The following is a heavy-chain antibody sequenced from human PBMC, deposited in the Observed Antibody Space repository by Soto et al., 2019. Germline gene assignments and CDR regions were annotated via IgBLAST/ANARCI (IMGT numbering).Heavy chain of an antibody. CDR3: AKGGPDGFCSGGRCYFDY. CDR1: GFTFDDYA. CDR2: ISWNSNII. D-gene: IGHD2-15*01. Sequence: EVQLVESGGGLVQPGRSLRLSCAASGFTFDDYAMHWVRRVPGKGLEWVSSISWNSNIIGYADSVKGRFTISRDNAKNSLSLQMTRLRPEDTALYYCAKGGPDGFCSGGRCYFDYWGQGTLVTVSS. J-gene: IGHJ4*02. V-gene: IGHV3-9*01.